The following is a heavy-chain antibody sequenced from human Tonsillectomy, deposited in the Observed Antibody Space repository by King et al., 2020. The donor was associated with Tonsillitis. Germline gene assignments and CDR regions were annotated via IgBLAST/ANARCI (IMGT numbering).Heavy chain of an antibody. CDR1: GGSISSYY. Sequence: QLQESGPGLVKPSETLSLTCTVSGGSISSYYWSWIRQPPGKGLEWIVCIYYNGSTNYNPSLKSRVTISVDTSKNQFSLKLISVTAADTAVYFCARDRSGFYYGSGSPAHWFDPWGQGTLVTVSS. CDR2: IYYNGST. CDR3: ARDRSGFYYGSGSPAHWFDP. D-gene: IGHD3-10*01. V-gene: IGHV4-59*01. J-gene: IGHJ5*02.